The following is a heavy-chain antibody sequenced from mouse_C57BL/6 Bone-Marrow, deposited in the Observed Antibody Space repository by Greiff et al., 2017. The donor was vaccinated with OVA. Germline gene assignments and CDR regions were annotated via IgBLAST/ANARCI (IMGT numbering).Heavy chain of an antibody. J-gene: IGHJ2*01. CDR3: TRPLYYYRSSYGYLDY. D-gene: IGHD1-1*01. Sequence: VKLMESGAELVRPGASVTLSCKASGYTFTDYEMHWVKQTPVHGLEWIGAIDPETGGTAYNQKFKGKAILNADKSSSPAYMALRSLTSEDSSVYYCTRPLYYYRSSYGYLDYWGQGTTLTVSS. CDR2: IDPETGGT. V-gene: IGHV1-15*01. CDR1: GYTFTDYE.